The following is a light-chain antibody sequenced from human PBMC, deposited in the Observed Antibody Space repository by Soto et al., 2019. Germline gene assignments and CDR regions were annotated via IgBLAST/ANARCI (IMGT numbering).Light chain of an antibody. CDR2: PAS. V-gene: IGKV1-12*01. CDR3: QQGYNFPRA. J-gene: IGKJ1*01. CDR1: QPISSW. Sequence: DIQMTQSPSSISASVGDRVTITCRASQPISSWLAWYQQVPGQAPYLLIYPASTLQSGVPSRFSGSGSGTDFPLTINSQQPEDFATYYCQQGYNFPRAFGQGTRVEI.